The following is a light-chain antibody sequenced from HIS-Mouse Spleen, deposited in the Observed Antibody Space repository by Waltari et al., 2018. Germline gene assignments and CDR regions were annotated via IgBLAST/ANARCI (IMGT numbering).Light chain of an antibody. J-gene: IGLJ2*01. V-gene: IGLV2-23*01. CDR1: SSDVGSYNL. CDR3: CSYAGSSTWV. Sequence: QSALTQPASVSGSPGQSITLSCTGTSSDVGSYNLVSWYQQHTGKAPKLMIYECSKRPSGVSKRFSGSKSGNTASLTISGLQAEDEADYYCCSYAGSSTWVFGGGTKLTVL. CDR2: ECS.